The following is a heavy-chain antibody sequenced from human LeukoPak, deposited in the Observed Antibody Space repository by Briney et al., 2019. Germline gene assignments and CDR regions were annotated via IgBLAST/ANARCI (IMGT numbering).Heavy chain of an antibody. D-gene: IGHD6-19*01. CDR1: GYTFTGYY. CDR3: ARLVGTAVAGD. CDR2: INPNSGGT. Sequence: GASVKVSCKASGYTFTGYYIYWVRQAPGQGLEWMGWINPNSGGTNYAQEFQGRVTMTRDTSMSTAYMELSSLKSDDTAVYYCARLVGTAVAGDWGQGTLVTVSS. V-gene: IGHV1-2*02. J-gene: IGHJ4*02.